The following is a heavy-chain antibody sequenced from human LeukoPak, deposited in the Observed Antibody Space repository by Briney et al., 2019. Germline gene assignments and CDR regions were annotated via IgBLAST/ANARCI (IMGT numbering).Heavy chain of an antibody. V-gene: IGHV3-23*01. J-gene: IGHJ4*02. D-gene: IGHD3-10*01. CDR2: ISGSGGSA. Sequence: GGSLRLSCAASGFTFSSYAMSWVRQAPGKGLEWVSAISGSGGSAYYADSVKGRFTISRDNSKNTLYLQMNSLRAEDTAVYYCAKDRDVLLWFGESKYYFDYWGQGTLVTVSS. CDR1: GFTFSSYA. CDR3: AKDRDVLLWFGESKYYFDY.